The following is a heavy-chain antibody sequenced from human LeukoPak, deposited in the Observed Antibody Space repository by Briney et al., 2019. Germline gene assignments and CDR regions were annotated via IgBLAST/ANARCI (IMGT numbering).Heavy chain of an antibody. D-gene: IGHD3-16*01. Sequence: PSETLSLTCTVSGGTISSYYWSWVRQPAGKGLEWMGRINSSGSTNYNTSPKSRVTISVDKSKNQFSLKLSSLPAADTAVYYCAKEGRGSHSRYWGQGTLVTVPS. V-gene: IGHV4-4*07. J-gene: IGHJ4*02. CDR3: AKEGRGSHSRY. CDR1: GGTISSYY. CDR2: INSSGST.